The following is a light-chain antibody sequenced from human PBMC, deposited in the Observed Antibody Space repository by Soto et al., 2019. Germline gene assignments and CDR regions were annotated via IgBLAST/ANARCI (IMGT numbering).Light chain of an antibody. CDR3: QQYYSTPWT. CDR2: WAS. J-gene: IGKJ1*01. CDR1: QSVLHSSNNKNY. V-gene: IGKV4-1*01. Sequence: DVVMTQSPDSLAVSLGERATIHCKSSQSVLHSSNNKNYLAWYQQKPGQPPKLLIYWASTRESGVPDRFSGSGSETDFTLTISSLQAADVAVYFGQQYYSTPWTFGQGTKVEIK.